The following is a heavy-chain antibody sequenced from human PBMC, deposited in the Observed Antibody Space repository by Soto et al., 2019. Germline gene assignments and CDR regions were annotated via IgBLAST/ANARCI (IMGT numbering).Heavy chain of an antibody. D-gene: IGHD3-10*01. Sequence: SVKVSSKASGFPVTNCAVQCVLQARRQLLEWIGWIVVGSGNTNYAQKFQERVTITRDMSTSTAYMELSSLRSEDTAVYYCAADVLWFGRPPRGRFDPWGQGTLVTVSS. V-gene: IGHV1-58*01. CDR3: AADVLWFGRPPRGRFDP. CDR1: GFPVTNCA. J-gene: IGHJ5*02. CDR2: IVVGSGNT.